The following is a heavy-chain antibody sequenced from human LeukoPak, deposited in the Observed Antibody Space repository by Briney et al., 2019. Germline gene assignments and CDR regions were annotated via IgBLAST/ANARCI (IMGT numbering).Heavy chain of an antibody. CDR1: GYSINSAYY. V-gene: IGHV4-38-2*01. D-gene: IGHD1-26*01. Sequence: SETLSLTCAVSGYSINSAYYWGWIRQPPGKGLEWIGSMYHSGITYYNPSLKSRVTISVDTSKNQFSLKLSSVTAADTAVYYCARHYESLLGATIDYWGQGTLVTVSS. CDR3: ARHYESLLGATIDY. J-gene: IGHJ4*02. CDR2: MYHSGIT.